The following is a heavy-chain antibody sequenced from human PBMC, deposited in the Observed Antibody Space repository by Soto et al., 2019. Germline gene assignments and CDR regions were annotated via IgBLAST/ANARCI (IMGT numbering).Heavy chain of an antibody. CDR2: IIPILGIA. CDR3: ARDRYDILTALDAFDI. D-gene: IGHD3-9*01. Sequence: SVKVSCKASGGTFSSYTISWVRQAPGQGLEWMGRIIPILGIANYAQKFQGRVTITADKSTSTAYMELSSLRSEDTAVYYCARDRYDILTALDAFDIWGQGTMVTVSS. V-gene: IGHV1-69*04. CDR1: GGTFSSYT. J-gene: IGHJ3*02.